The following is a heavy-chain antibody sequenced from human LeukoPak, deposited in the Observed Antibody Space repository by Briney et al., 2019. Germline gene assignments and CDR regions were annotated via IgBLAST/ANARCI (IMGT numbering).Heavy chain of an antibody. Sequence: GASVKVSCKASGYTFTSYGISWVRQAPGQGLEWMGWISAYNGNTNYAQELQGRVTMTTDTSTSTAYMELRSLRSDDTAVYYCARSPPYYYDSSGYYPIRYYFDYWGQGTLVTVSS. CDR1: GYTFTSYG. D-gene: IGHD3-22*01. V-gene: IGHV1-18*01. CDR3: ARSPPYYYDSSGYYPIRYYFDY. CDR2: ISAYNGNT. J-gene: IGHJ4*02.